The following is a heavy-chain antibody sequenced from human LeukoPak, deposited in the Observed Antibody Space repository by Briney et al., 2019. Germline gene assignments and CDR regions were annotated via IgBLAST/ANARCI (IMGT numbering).Heavy chain of an antibody. D-gene: IGHD3-22*01. CDR3: ARARDYYDSSAYPNWLDP. J-gene: IGHJ5*02. CDR2: IYNSGTT. CDR1: GRSISSYY. V-gene: IGHV4-4*07. Sequence: KASDTLSLTCTVSGRSISSYYWRWTRQPARTGLVWIGRIYNSGTTNYNPPLKSRVTISEDKSKNQFFLKLSSVTAADTAVYYCARARDYYDSSAYPNWLDPWGQGTLVTVSS.